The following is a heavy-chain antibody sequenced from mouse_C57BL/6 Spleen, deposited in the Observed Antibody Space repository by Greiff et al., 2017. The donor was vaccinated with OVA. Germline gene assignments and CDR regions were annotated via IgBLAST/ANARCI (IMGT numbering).Heavy chain of an antibody. D-gene: IGHD2-3*01. CDR3: ARGMVRAWFAY. Sequence: QVQLKQSGAELVRPGASVKLSCKASGYTFTDYYINWVKQRPGQGLEWIARIYPGSGNTYYNEKFKGKATLTAEKSSSTAYMQLSSLTSEDSAVYFCARGMVRAWFAYWGQGTLVTVSA. CDR2: IYPGSGNT. J-gene: IGHJ3*01. CDR1: GYTFTDYY. V-gene: IGHV1-76*01.